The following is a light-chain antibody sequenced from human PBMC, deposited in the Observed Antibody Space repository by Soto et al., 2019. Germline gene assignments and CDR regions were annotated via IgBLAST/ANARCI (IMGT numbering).Light chain of an antibody. V-gene: IGKV1-9*01. CDR3: QQLKSFPLP. CDR2: AAS. Sequence: SSLSASVGDRVTITCRASQGISSSLAWYQQQPGKAPKLLIYAASTLQSGVPSRFSGSGSGTDFTLTISSLQPEDFATYYCQQLKSFPLPFGGGTKVDIK. J-gene: IGKJ4*01. CDR1: QGISSS.